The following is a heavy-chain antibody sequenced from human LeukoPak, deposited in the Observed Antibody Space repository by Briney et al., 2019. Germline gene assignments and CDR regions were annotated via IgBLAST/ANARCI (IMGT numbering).Heavy chain of an antibody. CDR2: ISGSGGST. D-gene: IGHD3-3*01. CDR3: AKAKESGYDFFDY. Sequence: GGSLRLSCAASGFTFSSYAMSWVRQAPGKGLEWVSVISGSGGSTYYADSVKGRFTISRDNSKNTLYLQMNSLRAEDTAVYYCAKAKESGYDFFDYWGQGTLVTVSS. CDR1: GFTFSSYA. J-gene: IGHJ4*02. V-gene: IGHV3-23*01.